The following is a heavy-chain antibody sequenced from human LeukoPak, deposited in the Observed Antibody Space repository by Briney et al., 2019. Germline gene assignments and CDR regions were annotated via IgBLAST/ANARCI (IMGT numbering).Heavy chain of an antibody. J-gene: IGHJ4*02. D-gene: IGHD2-21*02. CDR3: ALIPYSVTITCYFLEY. CDR2: ISGYGGNT. Sequence: DTVKVSCTVSGGTFSSYYRSWVRQAPGKGLEWMSCISGYGGNTNYADSLKGRLTMTTDKSTNTLYMHLRSLRSDDTAVYYCALIPYSVTITCYFLEYWGQGTLV. CDR1: GGTFSSYY. V-gene: IGHV1-18*01.